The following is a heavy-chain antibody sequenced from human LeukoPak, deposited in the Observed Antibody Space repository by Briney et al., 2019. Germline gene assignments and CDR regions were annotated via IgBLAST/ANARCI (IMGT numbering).Heavy chain of an antibody. CDR1: GYTFTSYY. Sequence: GASVKVSCKASGYTFTSYYMHWVRQAPGQGLEWMGIINPSGGSTSYAQKFQGRVTMARDTSTSTVYMELSSLTSEDTAVYYCARVLDGYTIDYWGQGTLVTVSS. V-gene: IGHV1-46*03. CDR3: ARVLDGYTIDY. D-gene: IGHD5-24*01. CDR2: INPSGGST. J-gene: IGHJ4*02.